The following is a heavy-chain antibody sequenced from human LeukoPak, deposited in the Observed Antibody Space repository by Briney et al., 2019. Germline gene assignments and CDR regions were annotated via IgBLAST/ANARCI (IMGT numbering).Heavy chain of an antibody. Sequence: GGSLRLSCAASGFTFSSYAMHWVRQAPGKGLEWVSSISTSSSYIYYTDSVKGRFTISRDNAKNSLYLQMSSLRAEDTAVYYCARARWFGDLLSTKYHRGPDFDPWGQGTLVTVSS. CDR1: GFTFSSYA. V-gene: IGHV3-21*01. D-gene: IGHD3-10*01. J-gene: IGHJ5*02. CDR2: ISTSSSYI. CDR3: ARARWFGDLLSTKYHRGPDFDP.